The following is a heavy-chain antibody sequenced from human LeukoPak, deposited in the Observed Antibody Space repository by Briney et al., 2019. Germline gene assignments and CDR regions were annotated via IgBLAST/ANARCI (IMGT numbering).Heavy chain of an antibody. J-gene: IGHJ4*02. CDR2: IYSDGSST. CDR3: ARDRFGENDY. V-gene: IGHV3-74*01. Sequence: GGSLRLSCAASGFTFSSYWMHWVRQAPGKGLVWVSRIYSDGSSTNYADSVKGRFTISRDNAKNTLYLQMNSLRAEDTAVYYCARDRFGENDYWGQGTLVTVSS. D-gene: IGHD3-10*01. CDR1: GFTFSSYW.